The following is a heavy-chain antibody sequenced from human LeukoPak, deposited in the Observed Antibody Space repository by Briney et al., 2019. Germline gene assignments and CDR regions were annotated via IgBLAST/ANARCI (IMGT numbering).Heavy chain of an antibody. J-gene: IGHJ6*02. Sequence: GGSLRLSCAASGFTFSNYAMNWVRQAPGKGLEWVSSISGSGGSTYYADSVKGRFTISRDNSKNTLYLQMNGLRAEDTAVYYCARKQSGQVCGMDVWGQGTTVTVSS. D-gene: IGHD1/OR15-1a*01. V-gene: IGHV3-23*01. CDR3: ARKQSGQVCGMDV. CDR1: GFTFSNYA. CDR2: ISGSGGST.